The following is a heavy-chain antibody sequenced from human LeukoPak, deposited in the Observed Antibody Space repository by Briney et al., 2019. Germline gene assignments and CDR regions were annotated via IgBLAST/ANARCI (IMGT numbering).Heavy chain of an antibody. V-gene: IGHV3-30*02. J-gene: IGHJ4*02. CDR3: AKAAYDSSGYYSWSISYTLDY. CDR1: GFTFSSYG. Sequence: QSGGSLRLSCAASGFTFSSYGMHWVRQAPGKGLEWVAFIRYDGGNKYYADSVKGRFTISRDNSKNTLYLQMNSLRAEDTAVYFCAKAAYDSSGYYSWSISYTLDYWGQGILVTVSS. CDR2: IRYDGGNK. D-gene: IGHD3-22*01.